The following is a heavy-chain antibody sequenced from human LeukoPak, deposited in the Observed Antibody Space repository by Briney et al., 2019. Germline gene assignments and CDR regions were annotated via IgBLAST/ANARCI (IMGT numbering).Heavy chain of an antibody. V-gene: IGHV3-48*01. CDR3: ERDLRGSYSFDY. J-gene: IGHJ4*02. CDR2: ISSSSSTI. Sequence: GGSLRLSCAASGFSFSSYTMNWVRQAPGKGLEWVSNISSSSSTIFYADSVKGRFTISRDNAKNSLYLQMNSLRAEDTAVYYCERDLRGSYSFDYWGQGTLVTVSS. D-gene: IGHD1-26*01. CDR1: GFSFSSYT.